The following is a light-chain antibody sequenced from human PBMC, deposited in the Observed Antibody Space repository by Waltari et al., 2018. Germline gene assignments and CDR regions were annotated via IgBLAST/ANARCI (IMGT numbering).Light chain of an antibody. CDR2: KAS. V-gene: IGKV1-5*03. CDR1: QSIVVW. Sequence: DIQVTQSHSTLSASVGDRVTITCRASQSIVVWLAWYQQKPGKAPRLLIYKASYLESGVPSRFSGSGSGTAFTLTISSLQADDFATYYCLQYNSYPWTFGQGTKVEIK. CDR3: LQYNSYPWT. J-gene: IGKJ1*01.